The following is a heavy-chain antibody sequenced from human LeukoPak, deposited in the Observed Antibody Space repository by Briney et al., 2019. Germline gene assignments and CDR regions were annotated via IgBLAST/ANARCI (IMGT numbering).Heavy chain of an antibody. CDR1: GGSFSGYY. V-gene: IGHV4-34*01. J-gene: IGHJ4*02. CDR2: INHSGST. D-gene: IGHD6-6*01. Sequence: PSETLSLTCAVYGGSFSGYYWSWIRHPPGKGLEWIGEINHSGSTNYNPSLKSRVTISVDTSKNQFSLKLSSVTAADTAVYYCAREYSSSSQFDYWGQGTLVTVSS. CDR3: AREYSSSSQFDY.